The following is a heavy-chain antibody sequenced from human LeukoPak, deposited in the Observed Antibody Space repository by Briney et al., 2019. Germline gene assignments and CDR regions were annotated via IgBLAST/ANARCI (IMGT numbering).Heavy chain of an antibody. CDR1: GFTFSDYY. CDR3: ARPRGGYSYAYDAFDI. CDR2: ISSSGSYI. J-gene: IGHJ3*02. Sequence: PGGSLRLSCAASGFTFSDYYMSWIRQAPGKGLEWVSYISSSGSYIYYADSVKGRFTISRDNAKNSLFLQMHSLRAEDTAFYYCARPRGGYSYAYDAFDIWGQGTMVTVSS. D-gene: IGHD5-18*01. V-gene: IGHV3-11*04.